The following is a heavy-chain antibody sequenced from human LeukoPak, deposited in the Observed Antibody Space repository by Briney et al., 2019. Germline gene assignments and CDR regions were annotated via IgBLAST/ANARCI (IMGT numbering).Heavy chain of an antibody. Sequence: SXXVSCKXSGYTFTSYYMHWERQAPGQGLEWMGIINPSGGSTSYAQKFQGRVTMTRDTSTSTVYMELSSLRSEDTAVYYCARGYCSSTSCYKNLGGNWFDPWGQGTLVTVSS. CDR3: ARGYCSSTSCYKNLGGNWFDP. CDR2: INPSGGST. J-gene: IGHJ5*02. D-gene: IGHD2-2*02. V-gene: IGHV1-46*03. CDR1: GYTFTSYY.